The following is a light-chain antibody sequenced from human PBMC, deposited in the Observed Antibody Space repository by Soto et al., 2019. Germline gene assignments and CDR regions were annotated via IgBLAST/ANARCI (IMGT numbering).Light chain of an antibody. Sequence: EIVMTQFPATLSKSPGESATFSCRASQSIGTKLAWYQQKPGQAPRLLIYGASTRATGIPARFSGSGSGTEFTLTISSLQSEDFAVYYCQQYNTWPRTFGQGTKVDI. CDR3: QQYNTWPRT. CDR2: GAS. CDR1: QSIGTK. J-gene: IGKJ1*01. V-gene: IGKV3-15*01.